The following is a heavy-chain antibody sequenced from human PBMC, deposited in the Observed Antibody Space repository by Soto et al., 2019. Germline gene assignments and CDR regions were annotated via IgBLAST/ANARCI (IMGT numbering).Heavy chain of an antibody. CDR1: GFTFSSYS. V-gene: IGHV3-48*02. Sequence: EVQLVESGGGLVQPGGSLRLSCAASGFTFSSYSMNWVRQAPGRGLEWVSFISTSSRTIYYADSVKGRFTISRDNAKNSLYLQMNSLRDEDTAVYYCARDSAAVVAHYFDCWGQGTLVTVSS. CDR3: ARDSAAVVAHYFDC. D-gene: IGHD2-15*01. CDR2: ISTSSRTI. J-gene: IGHJ4*02.